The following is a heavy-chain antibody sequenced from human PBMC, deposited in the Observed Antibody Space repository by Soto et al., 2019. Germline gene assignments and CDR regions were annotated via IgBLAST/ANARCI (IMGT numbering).Heavy chain of an antibody. J-gene: IGHJ4*02. V-gene: IGHV4-30-2*01. CDR3: ARLQFGEGFDY. Sequence: PSEPLSLTSAVSGGSISGGGFSWSWLRQPPGKGLEWIGYILHTGGTQYNPSLKSRVSMSVDKSKNQFSLHLTSVTAADTAVYYCARLQFGEGFDYWGQGALVTVSA. CDR1: GGSISGGGFS. CDR2: ILHTGGT. D-gene: IGHD3-10*01.